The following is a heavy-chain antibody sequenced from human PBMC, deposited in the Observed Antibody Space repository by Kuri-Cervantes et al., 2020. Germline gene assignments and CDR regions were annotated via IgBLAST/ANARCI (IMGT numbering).Heavy chain of an antibody. D-gene: IGHD4-11*01. Sequence: SETLSLTCTVSGGSISPYYWTWIRQPPGKGLEWIGYIFYTGSTNYNASLKSRVTISVDTSKNQFYLKLRSVTAADTAVYYCARPTTSTVTYFDYWGQGTLVTVSS. CDR3: ARPTTSTVTYFDY. CDR1: GGSISPYY. CDR2: IFYTGST. V-gene: IGHV4-59*12. J-gene: IGHJ4*02.